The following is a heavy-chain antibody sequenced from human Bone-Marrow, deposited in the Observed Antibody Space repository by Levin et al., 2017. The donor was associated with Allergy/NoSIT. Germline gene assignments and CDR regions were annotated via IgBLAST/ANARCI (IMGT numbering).Heavy chain of an antibody. V-gene: IGHV5-51*01. D-gene: IGHD5-24*01. J-gene: IGHJ4*02. Sequence: GESLKISCKGSGYSFTSYWIGWVRHMPGKGLEWMGIIYPGDSDTRYSPSFQGQATISADTSISTASLQWSSLKASDTAMYYCARQGRDGYNCIDSWGQGTLVTCSS. CDR2: IYPGDSDT. CDR1: GYSFTSYW. CDR3: ARQGRDGYNCIDS.